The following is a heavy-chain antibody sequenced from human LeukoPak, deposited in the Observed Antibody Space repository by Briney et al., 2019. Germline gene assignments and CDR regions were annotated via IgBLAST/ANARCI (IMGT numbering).Heavy chain of an antibody. V-gene: IGHV4-59*12. CDR3: ARDPLRGLAVAGRYYFDY. J-gene: IGHJ4*02. CDR1: GGSISSYY. CDR2: IYYSGST. Sequence: SETLSLTCTVSGGSISSYYWSWIRQPPGKGLEWIGYIYYSGSTYYNPSLKSRVTISVDTSKNQFSLKLSSVTAADTAVYYCARDPLRGLAVAGRYYFDYWGQGTLVTVSS. D-gene: IGHD6-19*01.